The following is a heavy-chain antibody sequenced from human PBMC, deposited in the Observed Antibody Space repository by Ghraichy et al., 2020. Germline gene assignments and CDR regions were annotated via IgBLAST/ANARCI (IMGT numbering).Heavy chain of an antibody. CDR1: GFTFSSYW. J-gene: IGHJ4*02. D-gene: IGHD2-21*01. Sequence: GESQNISCATSGFTFSSYWMTWVRQAPGKGLEWVANIKEDGSEKYYVDSVKGRFSISRDNAKNSLYLQMNSLRVEDTAVYYCARDATRGGDFDFWGQGTLVTVSS. CDR3: ARDATRGGDFDF. CDR2: IKEDGSEK. V-gene: IGHV3-7*01.